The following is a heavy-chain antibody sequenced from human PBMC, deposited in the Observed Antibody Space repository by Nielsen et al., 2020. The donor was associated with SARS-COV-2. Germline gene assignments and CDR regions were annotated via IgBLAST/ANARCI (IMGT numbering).Heavy chain of an antibody. CDR2: IIPILGIA. V-gene: IGHV1-69*04. Sequence: QVSCKASGGTFTNYAFSWMRRAPGQGLEWMGRIIPILGIATYAQKFQGRVTITADKSTSTAFMEATSLISEDTAVYYCARSLAISSGWYYDYWGQGTLVTVPS. J-gene: IGHJ4*02. D-gene: IGHD6-19*01. CDR1: GGTFTNYA. CDR3: ARSLAISSGWYYDY.